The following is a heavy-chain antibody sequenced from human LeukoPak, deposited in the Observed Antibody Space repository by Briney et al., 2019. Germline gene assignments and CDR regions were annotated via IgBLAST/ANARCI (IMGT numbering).Heavy chain of an antibody. CDR3: ARESPEDCTNGVCYTPTHDAFDI. J-gene: IGHJ3*02. CDR1: GGTFSSYA. Sequence: ASVKVSCKASGGTFSSYAISWVRQAPGQGLEWMGGIIPIFGTANYAQKFQGRVTITTDESTSTAYMELSSLRSEDTAVYYCARESPEDCTNGVCYTPTHDAFDIWGQGTMVTVSS. D-gene: IGHD2-8*01. CDR2: IIPIFGTA. V-gene: IGHV1-69*05.